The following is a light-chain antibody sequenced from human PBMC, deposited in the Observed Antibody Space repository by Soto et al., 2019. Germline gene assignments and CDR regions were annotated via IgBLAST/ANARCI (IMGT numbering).Light chain of an antibody. CDR1: QSVSSNY. CDR3: QQYGSSPFT. V-gene: IGKV3-20*01. Sequence: EIVLTQSPGTLSLSPGERATLSCRASQSVSSNYLAWYQHKPGQAPRLLIYGASSRSTGITDRFSGSGSGTDFTLTISGLEPEDFAVYYCQQYGSSPFTFGPETKVDIK. J-gene: IGKJ3*01. CDR2: GAS.